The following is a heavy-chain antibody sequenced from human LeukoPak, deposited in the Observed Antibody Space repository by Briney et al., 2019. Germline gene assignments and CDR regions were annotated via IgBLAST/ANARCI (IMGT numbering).Heavy chain of an antibody. J-gene: IGHJ4*02. CDR2: IYYSGST. CDR3: ARRNTKGYFDY. Sequence: SETLSLTCAVSGGSISSYYWSWIRQPPGKGLEWIGYIYYSGSTNYNPSLKSRVTISVDTSKNQFSLKLSSVTAADTAVYYCARRNTKGYFDYWGQGTLVTVSS. V-gene: IGHV4-59*08. CDR1: GGSISSYY.